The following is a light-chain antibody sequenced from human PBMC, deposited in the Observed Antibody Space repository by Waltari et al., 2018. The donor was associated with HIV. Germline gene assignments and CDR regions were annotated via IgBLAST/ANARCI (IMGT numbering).Light chain of an antibody. V-gene: IGLV1-47*01. J-gene: IGLJ3*02. CDR1: ASNIENNF. Sequence: QSVLTQAPSVSRPPGQRVIMSCSGSASNIENNFVSWFQKVSGRAPRLVIDRSDQRPSGVPDRISAAKAGSSATLAITGLQSGDEAVYFCASWDDNLSHWVFGGGTKVTV. CDR2: RSD. CDR3: ASWDDNLSHWV.